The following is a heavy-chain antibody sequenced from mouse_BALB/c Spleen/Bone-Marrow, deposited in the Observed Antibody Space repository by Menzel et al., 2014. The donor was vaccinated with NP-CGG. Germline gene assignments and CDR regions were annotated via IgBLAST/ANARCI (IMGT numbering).Heavy chain of an antibody. CDR2: MDPNTGRT. Sequence: VQLQQSGAELVKPGASVKLSCKASGYTFTSYWMHWVKQRPGQGLEWIGEMDPNTGRTDYNKKFKSQVSLTVDKSSSTAYMHLSSLKSEDSAVYYCARINGYDYWGQGTTLTVSS. CDR1: GYTFTSYW. V-gene: IGHV1S81*02. D-gene: IGHD2-2*01. J-gene: IGHJ2*01. CDR3: ARINGYDY.